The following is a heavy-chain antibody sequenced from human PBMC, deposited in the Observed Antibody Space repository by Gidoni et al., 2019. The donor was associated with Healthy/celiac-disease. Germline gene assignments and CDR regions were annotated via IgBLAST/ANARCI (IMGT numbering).Heavy chain of an antibody. Sequence: QVQLVQSGAEVKKPGAAVKVSCKAAGYTFTGYYMHWVRQAPGQGLEWMGWINPNRSCPNSAQKFQGRVPMTRATSISTASMELSRLRSDDTAVYYCARVRIAIDAFDICGQGTMVTVSS. D-gene: IGHD2-21*01. CDR1: GYTFTGYY. CDR2: INPNRSCP. J-gene: IGHJ3*02. CDR3: ARVRIAIDAFDI. V-gene: IGHV1-2*02.